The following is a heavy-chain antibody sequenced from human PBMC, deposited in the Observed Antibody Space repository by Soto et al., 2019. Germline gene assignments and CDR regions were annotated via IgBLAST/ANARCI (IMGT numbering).Heavy chain of an antibody. J-gene: IGHJ5*02. V-gene: IGHV4-4*02. D-gene: IGHD5-18*01. Sequence: SETLSLTCAVSGGSISSSNWWSWVRQPPGKGLEWIGEIYHSGSTNYNPSLKSRVTISVDKSKNQFSLKLSSVTAADTAVYYCARARGTATARWFDPWGQGTLVTVSS. CDR1: GGSISSSNW. CDR3: ARARGTATARWFDP. CDR2: IYHSGST.